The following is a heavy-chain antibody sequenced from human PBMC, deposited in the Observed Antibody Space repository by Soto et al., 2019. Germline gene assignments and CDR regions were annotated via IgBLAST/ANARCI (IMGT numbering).Heavy chain of an antibody. CDR2: IKQDGSEK. CDR1: GFTFSSYW. Sequence: GGSLRLSCAASGFTFSSYWMSWVRQAPGKGLEWVANIKQDGSEKYYVDSVKGRFTISRDNAKNSLYLQMNSLRAEDTAVYYCAREGGYCSSTSCYQLGYYYYMDVWGKGTTVTVSS. D-gene: IGHD2-2*01. CDR3: AREGGYCSSTSCYQLGYYYYMDV. V-gene: IGHV3-7*01. J-gene: IGHJ6*03.